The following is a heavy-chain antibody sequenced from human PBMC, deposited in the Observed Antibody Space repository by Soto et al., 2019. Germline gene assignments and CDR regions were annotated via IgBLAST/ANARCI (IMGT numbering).Heavy chain of an antibody. J-gene: IGHJ3*02. CDR1: GFTFSSYE. V-gene: IGHV3-48*03. CDR2: IISSGRTI. CDR3: ARGAYCSSPSCYGCAFDI. D-gene: IGHD2-2*01. Sequence: EVQLVESGGGLVQPGGSLRLSCAASGFTFSSYEMNWVRQAPGKGLEWVSYIISSGRTIYYADSVKGRFTISRDNAKNSLYLQMSSLRAEDTAVYYCARGAYCSSPSCYGCAFDIWGQGTMVTVSS.